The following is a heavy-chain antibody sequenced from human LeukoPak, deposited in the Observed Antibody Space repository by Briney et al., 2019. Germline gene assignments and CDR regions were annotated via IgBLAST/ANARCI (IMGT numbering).Heavy chain of an antibody. V-gene: IGHV5-51*01. CDR3: ARDGSNWLDY. Sequence: GESLKIPCKGSGYTFTSYWIGWVRQMPGKGLEWMGLIWPDDSDTRYSPSFEGQVTISADKSTNTAYLQWSNLKASDTAMYYCARDGSNWLDYWGQGTLVTVSS. D-gene: IGHD6-13*01. CDR1: GYTFTSYW. J-gene: IGHJ4*02. CDR2: IWPDDSDT.